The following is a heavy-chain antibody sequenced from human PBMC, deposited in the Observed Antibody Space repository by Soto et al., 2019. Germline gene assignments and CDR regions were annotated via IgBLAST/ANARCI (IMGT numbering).Heavy chain of an antibody. CDR2: IWYDGSNK. Sequence: QVQLVESGGGVVQPGRSLRLSCAASGFTFSSYGMHWVRQAPGKGLEWVAVIWYDGSNKYYADSVKGRFTISRDNSKNTLDRQMNSLRAEDTAVYYCARDGSYSSSYIDYWGQGTLGTVSS. V-gene: IGHV3-33*01. CDR1: GFTFSSYG. CDR3: ARDGSYSSSYIDY. J-gene: IGHJ4*02. D-gene: IGHD6-6*01.